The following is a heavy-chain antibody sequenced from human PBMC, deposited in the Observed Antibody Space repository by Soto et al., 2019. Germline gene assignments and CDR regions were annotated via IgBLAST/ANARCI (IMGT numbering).Heavy chain of an antibody. V-gene: IGHV4-30-4*01. J-gene: IGHJ4*02. CDR1: GGSISSGDYY. CDR2: IYYSGST. CDR3: ARACFWSGTSLDY. D-gene: IGHD3-3*01. Sequence: QVQLQESGPGLVKPSQTLSLTCTVSGGSISSGDYYWSWIRQPPGKGLEWIGYIYYSGSTYYNPSVKRTVTISVDTSKNHFSLKLSSVTAADTAVYYCARACFWSGTSLDYWGQGTLVTVSS.